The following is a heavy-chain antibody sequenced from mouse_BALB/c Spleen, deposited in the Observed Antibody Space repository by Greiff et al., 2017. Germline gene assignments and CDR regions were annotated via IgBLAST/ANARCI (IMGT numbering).Heavy chain of an antibody. CDR3: AREGYDGPWFAY. CDR1: GYSFTGYN. CDR2: IDPYNGGT. Sequence: LVESGPELGKPGASVKISCKASGYSFTGYNMYWVKQSHRKSLEWIGYIDPYNGGTSYNQKSKGKATLTVDKSSSTAYMHLNSLTSEDSAIYYCAREGYDGPWFAYWGQGTLVTVSA. D-gene: IGHD2-14*01. V-gene: IGHV1S135*01. J-gene: IGHJ3*01.